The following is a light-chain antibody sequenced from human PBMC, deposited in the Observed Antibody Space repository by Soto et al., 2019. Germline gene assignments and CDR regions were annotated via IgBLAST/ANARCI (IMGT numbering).Light chain of an antibody. CDR2: EVT. CDR3: ASYAGNNNFVL. CDR1: SSDVGAYNY. V-gene: IGLV2-8*01. J-gene: IGLJ2*01. Sequence: QSALAQPPSASGSPGQSVIISCTGTSSDVGAYNYVSWYQQHPGKAPKLVIYEVTERPSGVPERFSGSKSGSTASLTVSGLQAEDEALYYCASYAGNNNFVLFGGGTKLTVL.